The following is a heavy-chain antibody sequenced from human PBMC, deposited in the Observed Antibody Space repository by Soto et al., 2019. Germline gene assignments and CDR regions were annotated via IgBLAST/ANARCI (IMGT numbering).Heavy chain of an antibody. J-gene: IGHJ6*02. CDR2: IYYSGST. D-gene: IGHD2-8*01. V-gene: IGHV4-61*01. Sequence: QVQLQESGPGLVKPSETLSLTCTVSGGSVSSGSYYWSWIRQPPGKGLEWIGYIYYSGSTNYNPSLKSRVTISVDTSKNQFSLKLSSVTAADTAVYYCARDVGSGYCTNGACYRFSSGGMDVWGQGTTVTVSS. CDR1: GGSVSSGSYY. CDR3: ARDVGSGYCTNGACYRFSSGGMDV.